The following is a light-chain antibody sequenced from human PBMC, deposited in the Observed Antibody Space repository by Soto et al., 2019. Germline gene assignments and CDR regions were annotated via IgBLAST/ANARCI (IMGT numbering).Light chain of an antibody. J-gene: IGLJ1*01. CDR2: DVT. V-gene: IGLV2-14*01. CDR3: SSYTSSTLDV. Sequence: QSALTQPASVSGSPGQSITISCTGTNNDVGGYNYVSWYQQHPGKAPKLMIYDVTNRPSGVSNRFSGSKSGNTASLTISGLQAEDEADYYCSSYTSSTLDVFGTGTKVTVL. CDR1: NNDVGGYNY.